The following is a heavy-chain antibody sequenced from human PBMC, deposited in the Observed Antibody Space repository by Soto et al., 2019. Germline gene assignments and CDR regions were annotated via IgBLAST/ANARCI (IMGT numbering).Heavy chain of an antibody. Sequence: SETLSLTCTVSGGSISGNYWNWIRQPPGKGLEWIGYIYHNGITSYSPSLKSRVSISLDTSKNQFSLKLSSVTAADTAVYYCARDSPRTAVFGPFYYFTMDVWGPGTKVTVSS. CDR1: GGSISGNY. J-gene: IGHJ6*02. CDR3: ARDSPRTAVFGPFYYFTMDV. CDR2: IYHNGIT. V-gene: IGHV4-59*01. D-gene: IGHD3-3*01.